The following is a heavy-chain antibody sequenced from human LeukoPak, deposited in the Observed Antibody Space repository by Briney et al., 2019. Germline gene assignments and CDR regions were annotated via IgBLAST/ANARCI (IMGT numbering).Heavy chain of an antibody. CDR1: GFTFSSYS. V-gene: IGHV3-21*01. Sequence: PGESLKISCAASGFTFSSYSMNWVRQAPGKGLEWVSSISSSSSYIYYADSVKGRFTISRDNAKNSLYLQMNSLRAEDTAVYYCARMCTSCYAEYFQHWGQGTLVTVSS. CDR3: ARMCTSCYAEYFQH. CDR2: ISSSSSYI. J-gene: IGHJ1*01. D-gene: IGHD2-2*01.